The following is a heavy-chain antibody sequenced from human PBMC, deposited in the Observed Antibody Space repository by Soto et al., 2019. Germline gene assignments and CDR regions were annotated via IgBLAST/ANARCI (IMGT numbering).Heavy chain of an antibody. Sequence: PSETLSLTCTVSGGSIRSYYWTWIRHPPGKGLEWIGYIYYSGSTSYNPSLKSRVTISVDTSKNQFSLKLSSVTAADTAVYYCARLLWSNSNLFYPWGQGTLVTVSS. CDR3: ARLLWSNSNLFYP. V-gene: IGHV4-59*08. CDR1: GGSIRSYY. J-gene: IGHJ5*02. D-gene: IGHD3-10*01. CDR2: IYYSGST.